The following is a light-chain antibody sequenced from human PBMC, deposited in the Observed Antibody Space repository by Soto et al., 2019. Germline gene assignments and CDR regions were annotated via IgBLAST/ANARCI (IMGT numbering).Light chain of an antibody. CDR3: LQHNSYPCT. V-gene: IGKV1-17*01. CDR2: AAS. J-gene: IGKJ1*01. CDR1: QGIRNG. Sequence: DIQMTQSPSSLSASVGDRVTITCRASQGIRNGLGWYQQKPGKAPKRLIYAASSLQSGVPSRFSGSGSGTEFTLTISSLQPEDFATYYCLQHNSYPCTFGQGTKVEIK.